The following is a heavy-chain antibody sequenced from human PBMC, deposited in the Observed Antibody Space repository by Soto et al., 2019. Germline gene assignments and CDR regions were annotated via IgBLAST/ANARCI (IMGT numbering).Heavy chain of an antibody. V-gene: IGHV4-59*13. Sequence: QVQLQESGPGLVKTSETLSLTCGVSGGSIRNYFWSWIRQPPGKSLEWIGYIYYDGTTKYRPSLESRVTMSVDTSQNQFSLHLTSVTAADTAVYFCARGGASFGPYYYYAMDVWGQGTTVTVSS. CDR2: IYYDGTT. CDR3: ARGGASFGPYYYYAMDV. CDR1: GGSIRNYF. D-gene: IGHD3-10*01. J-gene: IGHJ6*02.